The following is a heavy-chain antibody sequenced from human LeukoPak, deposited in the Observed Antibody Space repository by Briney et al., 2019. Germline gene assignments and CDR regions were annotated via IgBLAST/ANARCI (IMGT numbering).Heavy chain of an antibody. CDR1: GGSFSGYY. Sequence: SETLSLTCAVYGGSFSGYYWSWIRQPPGKGLEWIGEINHSGSTNYNPSLKSRVAISVDTSKNQFSLKLSSVTAADTAVYYCARGSTSFNWFDPWGQGTLVTVSS. V-gene: IGHV4-34*01. CDR3: ARGSTSFNWFDP. D-gene: IGHD2-2*01. CDR2: INHSGST. J-gene: IGHJ5*02.